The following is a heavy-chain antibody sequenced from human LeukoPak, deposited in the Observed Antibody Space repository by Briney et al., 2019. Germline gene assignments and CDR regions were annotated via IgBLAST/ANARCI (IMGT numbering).Heavy chain of an antibody. D-gene: IGHD6-6*01. CDR1: GGSISGSPYY. V-gene: IGHV4-39*01. CDR3: ARRGSEYSSSFHFDQ. CDR2: IYYSGST. Sequence: SQTLSLTCTVSGGSISGSPYYWGWIRQPPGKGLEWFGSIYYSGSTYYNPSLKSRVTISVDTSKNQFSLKLSSVTAADTAVYYCARRGSEYSSSFHFDQWGQGTLVTVSS. J-gene: IGHJ4*02.